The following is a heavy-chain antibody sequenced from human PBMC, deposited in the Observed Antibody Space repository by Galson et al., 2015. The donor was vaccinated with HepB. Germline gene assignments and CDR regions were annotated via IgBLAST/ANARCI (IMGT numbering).Heavy chain of an antibody. CDR1: GVSISGGQYY. D-gene: IGHD2-21*01. CDR3: AGPVVLDGRFTPGVGPFHI. Sequence: ETLSLSCAVSGVSISGGQYYWGWIRQSPTQGLDWIGSIYFGGHTYFSPSFQSRVAMSVDTSTNRLSLTLRSVTAADTAVYYGAGPVVLDGRFTPGVGPFHIWGHGTMVTVSA. V-gene: IGHV4-39*01. J-gene: IGHJ3*02. CDR2: IYFGGHT.